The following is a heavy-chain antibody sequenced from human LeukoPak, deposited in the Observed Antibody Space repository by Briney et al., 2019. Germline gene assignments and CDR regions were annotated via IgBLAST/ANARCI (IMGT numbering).Heavy chain of an antibody. CDR1: GFTFNSYI. CDR3: ARDLGYCSGGSCYSDAFDI. CDR2: IWYDGSNK. V-gene: IGHV3-33*08. Sequence: PGRSLRLSCAASGFTFNSYIMHWVRQAPGKGLEWVAVIWYDGSNKYYADSVKGRFTISRDNSKNTLYLQMNSLRAEDTAVYYCARDLGYCSGGSCYSDAFDIWGQGTMVTVSS. J-gene: IGHJ3*02. D-gene: IGHD2-15*01.